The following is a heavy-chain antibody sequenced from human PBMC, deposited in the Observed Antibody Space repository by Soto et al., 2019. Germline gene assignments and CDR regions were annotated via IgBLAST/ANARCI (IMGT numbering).Heavy chain of an antibody. CDR3: AREGSFTDLVYYFDY. CDR2: IIPIFGTA. J-gene: IGHJ4*02. Sequence: SVKVSCKASGGTFSSYAISWVRQAPGQGLEWMGGIIPIFGTANYAQKFQGRVTITADESTSTAYMELSSLRSEDTAVYYCAREGSFTDLVYYFDYWGQGTLVTVSS. D-gene: IGHD1-26*01. V-gene: IGHV1-69*13. CDR1: GGTFSSYA.